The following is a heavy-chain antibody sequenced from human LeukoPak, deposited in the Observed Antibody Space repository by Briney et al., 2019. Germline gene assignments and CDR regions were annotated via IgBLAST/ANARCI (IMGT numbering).Heavy chain of an antibody. D-gene: IGHD2-2*01. J-gene: IGHJ4*02. CDR1: GFTFSSYA. CDR2: ISYDGSNK. Sequence: PGRSLRLSCAASGFTFSSYAMHWVRQAPGKGLEWVAVISYDGSNKYYADSVKGRFTISRDNSKHTLYLQMNSLRAEDTAVYYCALVVPAAAPFYYWGQGTLVTVSS. CDR3: ALVVPAAAPFYY. V-gene: IGHV3-30*04.